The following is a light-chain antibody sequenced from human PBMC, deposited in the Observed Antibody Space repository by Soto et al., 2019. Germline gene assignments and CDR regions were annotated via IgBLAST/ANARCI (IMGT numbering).Light chain of an antibody. Sequence: QSALPQPPSVSGAPGQRVIISCAGSSSNIGAGSDVHWYQQLPGTAPKLLIYNSNNRPSDVPDRFSGSKSGTSASLAITGRQAEDEADYYCQSYDSNLSVVFGGGTKLTVL. V-gene: IGLV1-40*01. J-gene: IGLJ2*01. CDR1: SSNIGAGSD. CDR3: QSYDSNLSVV. CDR2: NSN.